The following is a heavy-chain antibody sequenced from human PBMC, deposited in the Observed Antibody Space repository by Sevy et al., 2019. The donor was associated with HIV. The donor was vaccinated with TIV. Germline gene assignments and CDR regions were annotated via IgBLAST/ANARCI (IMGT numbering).Heavy chain of an antibody. CDR2: ISDSDDSI. J-gene: IGHJ6*02. CDR1: GFILSDYY. CDR3: ARVHVKGGDLGDYYYFAMDV. D-gene: IGHD4-17*01. Sequence: GGSLRLSCAASGFILSDYYMSWIRQAPGKGLEWLSYISDSDDSIYYADSVKGRFTISWEKTKNSLYLQMNSLRAEDTSVYYCARVHVKGGDLGDYYYFAMDVWGQGTTVTVSS. V-gene: IGHV3-11*01.